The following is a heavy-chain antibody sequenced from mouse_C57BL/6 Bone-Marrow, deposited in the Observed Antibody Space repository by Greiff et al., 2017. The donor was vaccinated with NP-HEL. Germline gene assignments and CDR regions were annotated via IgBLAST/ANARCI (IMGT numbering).Heavy chain of an antibody. J-gene: IGHJ1*03. CDR1: GFSFNTYA. CDR2: IRSKSNNYAT. V-gene: IGHV10-1*01. Sequence: EVQRVESGGGLVQPKGSLKLSCAASGFSFNTYAMNWVRQAPGKGLEWVARIRSKSNNYATYYADSVKDRFTISRDDSESMLYLQMNNLKTEDTAMYYCVRPYYYGSSYDWYFGVWGTGTTVTVSS. CDR3: VRPYYYGSSYDWYFGV. D-gene: IGHD1-1*01.